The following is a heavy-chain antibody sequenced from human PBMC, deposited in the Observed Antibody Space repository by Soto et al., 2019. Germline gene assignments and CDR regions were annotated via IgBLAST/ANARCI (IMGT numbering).Heavy chain of an antibody. CDR2: IKQDGSEK. CDR3: ARGWGPSSSGYEMGRFDY. J-gene: IGHJ4*02. Sequence: PGGSLRLSCAASGFTFSSYWMSWVRQAPGKGLEWVANIKQDGSEKYYVDSVKGRFTISRDNAKNSLYLQMNSLRAEDTAVYYCARGWGPSSSGYEMGRFDYWGQGTLVTVSS. CDR1: GFTFSSYW. V-gene: IGHV3-7*01. D-gene: IGHD5-12*01.